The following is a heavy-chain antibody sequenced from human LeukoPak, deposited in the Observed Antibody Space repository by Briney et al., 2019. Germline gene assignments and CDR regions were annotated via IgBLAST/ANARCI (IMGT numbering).Heavy chain of an antibody. Sequence: ASVKVSCKASGYTFTSYYMHWVRQAPGQGFEWMGIINPSGGSTSYAQKFQGRVTITADKSTSTAYMELSSLRSEDTAVYYCARSPSMITFGGVPNLFDYWGQGTLVTVSS. CDR2: INPSGGST. J-gene: IGHJ4*02. V-gene: IGHV1-46*01. CDR3: ARSPSMITFGGVPNLFDY. CDR1: GYTFTSYY. D-gene: IGHD3-16*01.